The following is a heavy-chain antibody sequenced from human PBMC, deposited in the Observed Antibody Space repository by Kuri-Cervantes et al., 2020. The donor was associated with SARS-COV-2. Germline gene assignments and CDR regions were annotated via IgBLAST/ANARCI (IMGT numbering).Heavy chain of an antibody. CDR1: GYTFTGYY. J-gene: IGHJ4*02. CDR3: ARDGTEYQLLYTPDY. D-gene: IGHD2-2*02. Sequence: ASVKVSCKASGYTFTGYYMHWVRQAPGQGLEWMGWINPNSGGTNYAQKFQGRVTMTTDTSITTAYMELSRLTSDDTAVYYCARDGTEYQLLYTPDYWGQGTLVTVSS. CDR2: INPNSGGT. V-gene: IGHV1-2*02.